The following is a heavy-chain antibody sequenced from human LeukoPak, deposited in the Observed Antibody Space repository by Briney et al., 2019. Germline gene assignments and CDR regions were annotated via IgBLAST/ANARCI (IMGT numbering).Heavy chain of an antibody. CDR2: VFSSGVT. CDR3: ARVVVPAANYYYYYYMDV. J-gene: IGHJ6*03. V-gene: IGHV4-4*07. Sequence: SETLSLTCTVSGASISDTAWSWVRQPAGRGLEWIGRVFSSGVTLYNPSLKSRVTISVDTSKNQFSLKLSSVTAADTAVYYCARVVVPAANYYYYYYMDVWGKGTTVTVSS. D-gene: IGHD2-2*01. CDR1: GASISDTA.